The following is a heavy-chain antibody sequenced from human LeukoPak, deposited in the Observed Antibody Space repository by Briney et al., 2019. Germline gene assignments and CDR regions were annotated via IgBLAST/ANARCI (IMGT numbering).Heavy chain of an antibody. V-gene: IGHV4-38-2*01. CDR1: DYSIRSRYY. CDR2: TYHTGST. J-gene: IGHJ4*02. D-gene: IGHD1-26*01. Sequence: PSETLPHTCAVSDYSIRSRYYWGWLRQPPGKGLEWIANTYHTGSTYYNPSLKSRVTISVDKSKNHFSLKVTSVTAADTAVYLCARRSYDRFTFDSWGQGTLVTVSS. CDR3: ARRSYDRFTFDS.